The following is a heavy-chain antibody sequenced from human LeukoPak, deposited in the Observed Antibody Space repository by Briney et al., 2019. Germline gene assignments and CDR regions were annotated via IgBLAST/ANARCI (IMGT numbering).Heavy chain of an antibody. Sequence: PGGSLRLSCAASGFTFSSYWMHWVRQAPGKGLVWVSRINSDGSSTSYADSVKGRFTISRDNAKNTLYLQMNSLRAEDTALYYCAKEGGYCSSTSCHHFDYWGQGTLVTVSS. CDR2: INSDGSST. J-gene: IGHJ4*02. V-gene: IGHV3-74*01. CDR1: GFTFSSYW. CDR3: AKEGGYCSSTSCHHFDY. D-gene: IGHD2-2*01.